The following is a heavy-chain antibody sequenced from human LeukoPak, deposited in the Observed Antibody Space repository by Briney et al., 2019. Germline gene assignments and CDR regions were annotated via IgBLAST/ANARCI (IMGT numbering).Heavy chain of an antibody. CDR3: ARDRGNWFDP. J-gene: IGHJ5*02. V-gene: IGHV1-18*01. D-gene: IGHD5-24*01. Sequence: GSSVKVSCKASGYTFTSYGNSWGRQAQGQGHEWMGWISAYNGNTNYAQKLQGRVTMTTDTSTSTAYMELRSLRTDETAVYYCARDRGNWFDPWGQGTLVTVSS. CDR1: GYTFTSYG. CDR2: ISAYNGNT.